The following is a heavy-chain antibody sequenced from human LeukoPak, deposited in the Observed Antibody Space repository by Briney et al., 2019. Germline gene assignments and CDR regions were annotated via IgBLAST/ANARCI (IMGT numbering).Heavy chain of an antibody. D-gene: IGHD6-19*01. Sequence: PGGSLRLSCAASGFTFSSYAMSWVRQAPGKGLEWVSAISGSGGSTYYADSVKGRFTISRDNSKNTLYLQMNSLRAEDTAVYYRAKDRGYSSGWYEDWFDPWGQGTLVTVSS. V-gene: IGHV3-23*01. CDR1: GFTFSSYA. CDR2: ISGSGGST. J-gene: IGHJ5*02. CDR3: AKDRGYSSGWYEDWFDP.